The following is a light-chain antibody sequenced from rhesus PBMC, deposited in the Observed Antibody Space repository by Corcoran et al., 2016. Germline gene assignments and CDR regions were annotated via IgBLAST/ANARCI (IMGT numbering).Light chain of an antibody. Sequence: EIVMTQSPATLSLSPGETATISCRTSPSVSSKLAWYQQQPGHATRLLIYGSSSRATGIPDRFRGSGSVTDFTRTISSRGPEDFSVYYGQETSTFSYSFGQGTKLAIK. V-gene: IGKV3-31*02. CDR1: PSVSSK. J-gene: IGKJ2*01. CDR2: GSS. CDR3: QETSTFSYS.